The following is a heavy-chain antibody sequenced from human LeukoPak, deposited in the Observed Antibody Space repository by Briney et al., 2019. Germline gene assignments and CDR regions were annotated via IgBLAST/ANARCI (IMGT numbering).Heavy chain of an antibody. CDR3: TTLRISTPLDF. Sequence: GGALRLSCAASGFTLSDYILDWVPPAPGKGLEGGARIKSRSDCGTTDYPALVERRFTISSDDSKNMVYLQMNSLRTEDTAVYYCTTLRISTPLDFWGQGTLLTVSS. D-gene: IGHD1-14*01. CDR2: IKSRSDCGTT. CDR1: GFTLSDYI. J-gene: IGHJ4*02. V-gene: IGHV3-15*01.